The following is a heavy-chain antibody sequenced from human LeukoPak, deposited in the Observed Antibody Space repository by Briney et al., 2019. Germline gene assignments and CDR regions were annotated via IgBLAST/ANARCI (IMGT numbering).Heavy chain of an antibody. V-gene: IGHV4-59*01. CDR3: ARSSGSYYDFDY. J-gene: IGHJ4*02. CDR2: IYYSGGT. Sequence: TSETLSLTCTVSGGSISSYYWSWIRQPPGKGLEWIGYIYYSGGTSYNPSLKSRVTISVDTSKNQFSLKLSSVTAADTAVYYCARSSGSYYDFDYWGQGTLVTVSS. CDR1: GGSISSYY. D-gene: IGHD3-10*01.